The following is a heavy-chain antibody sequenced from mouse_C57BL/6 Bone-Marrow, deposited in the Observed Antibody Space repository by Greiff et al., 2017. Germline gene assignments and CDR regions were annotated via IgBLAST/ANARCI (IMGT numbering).Heavy chain of an antibody. CDR1: GFTFSSYG. CDR3: AGLRGFAY. CDR2: ISSGGSYT. V-gene: IGHV5-6*01. J-gene: IGHJ3*01. D-gene: IGHD1-1*01. Sequence: EVKLQESGGDLVKPGGSLKLSCAASGFTFSSYGMSWVRQTPDKRLEWVATISSGGSYTYYPDSVKGRFTISRDKAKNTLYLQMSSLKSEDTAMYYCAGLRGFAYWGQGTLVTVSA.